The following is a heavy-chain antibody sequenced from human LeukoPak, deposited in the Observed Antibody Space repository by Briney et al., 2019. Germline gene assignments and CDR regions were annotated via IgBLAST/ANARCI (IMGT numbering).Heavy chain of an antibody. CDR3: ARDGFLTGNFDY. D-gene: IGHD3-9*01. J-gene: IGHJ4*02. V-gene: IGHV3-33*01. CDR1: GFTFSSYG. CDR2: IWYDGSNK. Sequence: PGGSLRLSCAASGFTFSSYGMHWVRQAPGKGLEWVAVIWYDGSNKYYADSVKGRFTISRDNSKNTLYLQMNSLRAEDTAVYYCARDGFLTGNFDYWGQGTLVTVSS.